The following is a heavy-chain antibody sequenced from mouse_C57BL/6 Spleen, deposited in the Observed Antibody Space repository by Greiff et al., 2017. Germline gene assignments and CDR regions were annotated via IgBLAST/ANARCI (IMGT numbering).Heavy chain of an antibody. V-gene: IGHV4-1*01. CDR3: SSFYYGNYVSYAMDY. CDR2: INPDSSTI. D-gene: IGHD2-1*01. Sequence: EVKLLESGGGLVQPGGSLKLSCAASGIDFSRYWMSWVRRAPGKGLEWIGEINPDSSTINYAPSLKDKFIISRDNAKNTLYLQMSKVRSEDTALYDCSSFYYGNYVSYAMDYWGQGTSVTVSS. CDR1: GIDFSRYW. J-gene: IGHJ4*01.